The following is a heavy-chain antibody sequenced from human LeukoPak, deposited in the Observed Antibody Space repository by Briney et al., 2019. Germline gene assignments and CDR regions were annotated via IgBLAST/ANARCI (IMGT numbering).Heavy chain of an antibody. D-gene: IGHD3-10*01. CDR1: GYTFTSYG. Sequence: ASVKVSCKASGYTFTSYGISWVRQAPGQGLERMGWISAYNGNTNYAQKLQGRVTMTTDTSTSTAYMELRSLRSDDTAVYYCARAGLLWFGELSRGVDYWGQGTLVTVSS. V-gene: IGHV1-18*01. CDR2: ISAYNGNT. J-gene: IGHJ4*02. CDR3: ARAGLLWFGELSRGVDY.